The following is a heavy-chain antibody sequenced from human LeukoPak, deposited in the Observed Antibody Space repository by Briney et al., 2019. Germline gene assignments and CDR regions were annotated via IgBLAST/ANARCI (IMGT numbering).Heavy chain of an antibody. V-gene: IGHV3-30-3*01. J-gene: IGHJ4*02. CDR2: ISYDGSNK. Sequence: GGSLRLSCAASGFTFSSYAMHWVRQAPGKGLEWVAVISYDGSNKYYADSVKGRLTISRDNSKNTLYLQMNSLRAEDTAVYYCARDLGAAQVFDYWGQGTLVTVSS. CDR1: GFTFSSYA. D-gene: IGHD6-6*01. CDR3: ARDLGAAQVFDY.